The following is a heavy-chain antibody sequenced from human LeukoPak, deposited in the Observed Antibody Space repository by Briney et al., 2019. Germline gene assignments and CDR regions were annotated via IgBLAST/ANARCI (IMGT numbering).Heavy chain of an antibody. J-gene: IGHJ4*02. CDR3: ARGWVAAAGFDY. D-gene: IGHD6-13*01. CDR1: GGSFSGYY. CDR2: INHSGST. Sequence: SETLSLTCAVYGGSFSGYYWRWIRQPPGKGLGWIGEINHSGSTNYNPSLKSRVTISVDTSKNQFSLKLSSVTAADTAVYYCARGWVAAAGFDYWGQGTLVTVSS. V-gene: IGHV4-34*01.